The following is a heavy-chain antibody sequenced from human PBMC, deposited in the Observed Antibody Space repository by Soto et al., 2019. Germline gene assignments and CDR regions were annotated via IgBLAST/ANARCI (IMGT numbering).Heavy chain of an antibody. CDR2: MNPNSGNT. CDR1: GYTFTSYD. CDR3: AREDWNYSYYYYYYMDV. Sequence: ASVKVSCKASGYTFTSYDINWVRQATGQGLEWMGWMNPNSGNTGYAQKFQGRVTMTRNTSISTAYMELSSLRSEDTAVYYCAREDWNYSYYYYYYMDVWGKGTTVTVSS. V-gene: IGHV1-8*01. J-gene: IGHJ6*03. D-gene: IGHD1-7*01.